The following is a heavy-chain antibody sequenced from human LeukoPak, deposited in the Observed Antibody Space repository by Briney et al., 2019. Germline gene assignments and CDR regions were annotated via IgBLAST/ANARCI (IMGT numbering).Heavy chain of an antibody. CDR3: ATDASSFWSGYNIGMGAFDI. CDR1: GYTLTELS. Sequence: RASVKVSCKVSGYTLTELSMHWVRQVPGKGLEWMGGFDPEDGETTYAQKFQGRVTMTEDTSTDTAYMELSSLRSEDTAVYYCATDASSFWSGYNIGMGAFDIWGQGTMVTVSS. CDR2: FDPEDGET. D-gene: IGHD3-3*01. J-gene: IGHJ3*02. V-gene: IGHV1-24*01.